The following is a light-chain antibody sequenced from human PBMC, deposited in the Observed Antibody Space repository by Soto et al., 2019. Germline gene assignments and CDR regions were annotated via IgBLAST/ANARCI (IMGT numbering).Light chain of an antibody. Sequence: DVVMTQSPLSLPVTLGQPASISCRSSQSLVYSDGNTYLNWFQQRPGQSPRRLIYKVSNRDSGVPDRFSGSGSGTGFTLKISRVEAEDVGLYYCMQGTYWPYTFGQGTKLEI. V-gene: IGKV2-30*01. CDR2: KVS. CDR3: MQGTYWPYT. J-gene: IGKJ2*01. CDR1: QSLVYSDGNTY.